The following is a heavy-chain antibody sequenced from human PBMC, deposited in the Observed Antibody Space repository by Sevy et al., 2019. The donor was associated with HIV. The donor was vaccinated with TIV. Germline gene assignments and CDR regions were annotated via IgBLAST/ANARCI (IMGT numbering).Heavy chain of an antibody. Sequence: GGSLRLSCAASGFTFSSYWMSWVRHAPGKGLEWVANIKQDGSEKYYVDSVKGRFTISRDNAKNSLCLQMNSVRSEDTDVYYRARDTVSYCSSTSCYWGRAFDIWGQGTMVTVSS. CDR1: GFTFSSYW. CDR3: ARDTVSYCSSTSCYWGRAFDI. CDR2: IKQDGSEK. V-gene: IGHV3-7*01. D-gene: IGHD2-2*01. J-gene: IGHJ3*02.